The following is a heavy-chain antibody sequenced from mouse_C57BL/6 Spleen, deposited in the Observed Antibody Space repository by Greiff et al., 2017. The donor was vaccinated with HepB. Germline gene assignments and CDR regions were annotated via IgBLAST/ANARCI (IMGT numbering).Heavy chain of an antibody. D-gene: IGHD1-1*01. CDR3: ARSITTVVATNFDY. J-gene: IGHJ2*01. Sequence: QVQLQQSGAELVKPGASVKLSCKASGYAFSSSWMNWVKQRPGKGLEWIGRIYPGDGDTNYNGKFKGKATLTADKSSSTAYMQLSSLTSEDSAVYFCARSITTVVATNFDYWGQGTTLTVSS. CDR2: IYPGDGDT. V-gene: IGHV1-82*01. CDR1: GYAFSSSW.